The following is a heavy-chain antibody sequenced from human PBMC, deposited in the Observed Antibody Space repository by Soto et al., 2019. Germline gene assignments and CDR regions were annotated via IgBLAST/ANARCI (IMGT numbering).Heavy chain of an antibody. D-gene: IGHD6-19*01. Sequence: SVKVSCKASGGTFSSYAISWVRQAPGQGLEWMGGIIPIFGTANYAQKFQGRVTITADESTSTAYMELSSLRSEDTAVYYCASASIVASSSGWDRWFDPWGQGTLVTVS. V-gene: IGHV1-69*13. CDR3: ASASIVASSSGWDRWFDP. CDR1: GGTFSSYA. CDR2: IIPIFGTA. J-gene: IGHJ5*02.